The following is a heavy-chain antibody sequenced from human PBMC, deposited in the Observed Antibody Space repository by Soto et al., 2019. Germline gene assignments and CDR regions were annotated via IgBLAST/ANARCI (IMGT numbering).Heavy chain of an antibody. J-gene: IGHJ6*02. D-gene: IGHD2-2*01. CDR3: ARTDCSSTSCYNYYYYGMDV. CDR2: INPGNGDT. Sequence: ASVKVSCKTSGYSFTKYGLHWVRQAPGQRLEWMGWINPGNGDTKYSQKFQGRVTITRDTSATTAYMELSSLRSEDSAVFYCARTDCSSTSCYNYYYYGMDVWGQGTTVTAP. CDR1: GYSFTKYG. V-gene: IGHV1-3*01.